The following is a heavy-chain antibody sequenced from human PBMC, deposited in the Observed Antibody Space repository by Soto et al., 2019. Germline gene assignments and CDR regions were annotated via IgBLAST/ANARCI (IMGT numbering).Heavy chain of an antibody. Sequence: SVGSPRLSCAASGFTFSRFELHWVRQAPGKGLEWVSYISSSGSTAYYASSVEGRFTISRDNANNSVYLQMDSLRAEDTALYYCTRAAWFPYLSFYWGQGALVTVSS. D-gene: IGHD3-10*01. CDR3: TRAAWFPYLSFY. J-gene: IGHJ4*02. CDR2: ISSSGSTA. V-gene: IGHV3-48*03. CDR1: GFTFSRFE.